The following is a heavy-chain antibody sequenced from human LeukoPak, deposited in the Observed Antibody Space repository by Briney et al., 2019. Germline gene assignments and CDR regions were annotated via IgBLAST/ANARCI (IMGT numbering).Heavy chain of an antibody. CDR1: GFTFSGYG. CDR2: IWYDGSNK. CDR3: ARENAAFYYYGMDV. D-gene: IGHD6-25*01. J-gene: IGHJ6*02. Sequence: PGGSLRLSCAASGFTFSGYGMHWVRQAPGKGLEWVAVIWYDGSNKYYADSVKGRFTISRDNSKNTLYLQMNSLRAEDTAVYYCARENAAFYYYGMDVWGQGTTVTVSS. V-gene: IGHV3-33*01.